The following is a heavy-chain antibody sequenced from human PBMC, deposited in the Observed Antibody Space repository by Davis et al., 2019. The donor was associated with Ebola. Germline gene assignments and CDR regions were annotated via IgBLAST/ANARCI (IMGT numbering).Heavy chain of an antibody. J-gene: IGHJ6*02. CDR1: GFTLNNYE. Sequence: GESLKISCAASGFTLNNYEMNWVRQAPGKGLEWLSYIDSRGSIKYYGDSVKGRFTISRDDAKNSLYLQMNSLRAEDTAIYYCARDYLAMTGHSGMDVWGQGTTVSVSS. V-gene: IGHV3-48*03. CDR3: ARDYLAMTGHSGMDV. CDR2: IDSRGSIK. D-gene: IGHD3-9*01.